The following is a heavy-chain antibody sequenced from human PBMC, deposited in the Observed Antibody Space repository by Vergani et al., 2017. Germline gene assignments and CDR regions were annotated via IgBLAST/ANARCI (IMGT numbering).Heavy chain of an antibody. CDR2: IKWNGGTI. CDR1: GFIFDDFG. V-gene: IGHV3-20*04. CDR3: ARVFSGYSYGLVAY. D-gene: IGHD5-18*01. J-gene: IGHJ4*02. Sequence: EVQLVESGGGVVRPGGSLRLSCAASGFIFDDFGMNWVRQAPGKGLEWVSGIKWNGGTIGYADSVKGRFTISRDNAKNSLYLEMNSLRDEDTALYYCARVFSGYSYGLVAYWGQGTLVTVSS.